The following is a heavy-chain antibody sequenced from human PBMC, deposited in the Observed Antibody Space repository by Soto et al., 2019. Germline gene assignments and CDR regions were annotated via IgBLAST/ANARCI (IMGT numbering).Heavy chain of an antibody. CDR2: SRDKGNSYST. Sequence: EVQLVESGGALVQPGGSLRLSCAASGFTFNDHYMDWVRQAPGKGLEWVGRSRDKGNSYSTDYAAAVKGRFTVSRDDSKNSLFLHLNRLKTEDTAVYSGARVVVILNPDPGLDVW. J-gene: IGHJ6*01. CDR1: GFTFNDHY. V-gene: IGHV3-72*01. D-gene: IGHD3-3*01. CDR3: ARVVVILNPDPGLDV.